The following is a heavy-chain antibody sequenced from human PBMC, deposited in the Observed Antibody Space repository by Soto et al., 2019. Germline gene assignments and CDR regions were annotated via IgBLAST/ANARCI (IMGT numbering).Heavy chain of an antibody. CDR2: IYYSGST. CDR3: ARGGPYYDILTGYYSPLDY. J-gene: IGHJ4*02. D-gene: IGHD3-9*01. V-gene: IGHV4-59*01. Sequence: PSETLSLTCTVSGGSISSYYWSWIRQPPGKGLEWIGYIYYSGSTNYNPSLKSRVTISVDTSKNQFSLKLSSVTAADTAVYYCARGGPYYDILTGYYSPLDYWGQGTLVTVSS. CDR1: GGSISSYY.